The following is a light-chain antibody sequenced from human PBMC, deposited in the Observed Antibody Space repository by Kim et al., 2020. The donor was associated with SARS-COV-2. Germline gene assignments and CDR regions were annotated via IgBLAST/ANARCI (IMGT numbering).Light chain of an antibody. CDR1: QSVTSD. CDR2: DAS. Sequence: LSLSPGESATLSGRASQSVTSDLAWYQERPGQAPRLLIYDASKRATGVPARFSGSGSGTDFTLTISSLDPEDFAVYYCQQRNSWPSFGQGTKLEI. CDR3: QQRNSWPS. V-gene: IGKV3-11*01. J-gene: IGKJ2*01.